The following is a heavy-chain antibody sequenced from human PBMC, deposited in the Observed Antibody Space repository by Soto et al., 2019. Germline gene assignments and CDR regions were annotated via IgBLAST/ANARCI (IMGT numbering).Heavy chain of an antibody. CDR2: ISRSGTI. D-gene: IGHD1-26*01. J-gene: IGHJ6*01. CDR3: ARDGSQTDNYYYAMDV. CDR1: GFSFSAYS. Sequence: EVQMVESGGGLVQPGGSLRLSCAASGFSFSAYSLDWVRRAPGRGLAWVAYISRSGTIHYANSVKGRFIISRDNAKNSLYLQMDSLRDDDTAVYYCARDGSQTDNYYYAMDVCRKGTTVTVSS. V-gene: IGHV3-48*02.